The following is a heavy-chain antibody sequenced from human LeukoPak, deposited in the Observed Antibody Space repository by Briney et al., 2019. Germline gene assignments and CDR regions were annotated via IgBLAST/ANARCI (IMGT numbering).Heavy chain of an antibody. J-gene: IGHJ1*01. V-gene: IGHV3-23*01. D-gene: IGHD1-7*01. CDR3: AKDPRAYNWNYEED. CDR2: ISGSGGST. Sequence: SGGSLRLSCAASGFTFSSYAMSWVRQAPGKGLEWVSAISGSGGSTYYADSVKGRFTISRDNSKNTLYLQMSSLRAEDTAVYYCAKDPRAYNWNYEEDWGQGTLVTVSS. CDR1: GFTFSSYA.